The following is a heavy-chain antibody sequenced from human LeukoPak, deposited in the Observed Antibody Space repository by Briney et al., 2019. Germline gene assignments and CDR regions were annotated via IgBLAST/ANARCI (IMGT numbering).Heavy chain of an antibody. V-gene: IGHV4-39*07. J-gene: IGHJ5*02. D-gene: IGHD4-11*01. CDR2: IYYSGST. Sequence: SETLSLTCSVSGDSISSSGDYWGWIRQPPGKGLEWIGNIYYSGSTYYNPSLRSRVSVSMDKSQNLLSLNLTSVTAADTAVYYCARETDYSHPNYFNPWGQGTLVTVSS. CDR1: GDSISSSGDY. CDR3: ARETDYSHPNYFNP.